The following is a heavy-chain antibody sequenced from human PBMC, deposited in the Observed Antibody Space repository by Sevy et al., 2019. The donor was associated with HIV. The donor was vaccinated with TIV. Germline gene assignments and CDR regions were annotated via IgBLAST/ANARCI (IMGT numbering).Heavy chain of an antibody. J-gene: IGHJ5*02. CDR1: GGSFSGYY. V-gene: IGHV4-34*01. Sequence: SETLSLTCAVYGGSFSGYYWNWIRQSPGKGLEWIGEINHSGSTHYNPSLKSRVTISVDTSKNQFSLRLNSVTAADTAVYYCARAPPVVVRPGATSWFVPWGQGTLVTVSS. D-gene: IGHD2-2*01. CDR3: ARAPPVVVRPGATSWFVP. CDR2: INHSGST.